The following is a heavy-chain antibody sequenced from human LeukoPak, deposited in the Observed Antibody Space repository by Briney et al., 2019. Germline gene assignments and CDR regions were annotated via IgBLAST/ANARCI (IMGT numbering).Heavy chain of an antibody. Sequence: GGSLRLSCTASGFTFGDYAMSWVRQAPGKGLEWVGFIRSKAYGGTTEYAASVKGRSTISRDDSKSIAYLQMNSLKTEDTAVYYCTDLYSSGWYNYFDYWGQGTLVTVSS. CDR1: GFTFGDYA. CDR2: IRSKAYGGTT. D-gene: IGHD6-19*01. V-gene: IGHV3-49*04. J-gene: IGHJ4*02. CDR3: TDLYSSGWYNYFDY.